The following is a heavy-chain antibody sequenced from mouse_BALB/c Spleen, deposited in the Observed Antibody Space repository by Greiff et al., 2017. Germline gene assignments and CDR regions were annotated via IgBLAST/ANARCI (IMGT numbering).Heavy chain of an antibody. CDR2: ISSGGST. J-gene: IGHJ4*01. V-gene: IGHV5-6-5*01. Sequence: EVMLVESGGGLVKPGGSLKLSCAASGFTFSSYAMSWVRQTPEKRLEWVASISSGGSTYYPDSVKGRFTISRDNARNILYLQMSSLRSEDTAMYYCAREAGNYAMDYWGQGTSVTVSS. CDR1: GFTFSSYA. CDR3: AREAGNYAMDY. D-gene: IGHD1-1*01.